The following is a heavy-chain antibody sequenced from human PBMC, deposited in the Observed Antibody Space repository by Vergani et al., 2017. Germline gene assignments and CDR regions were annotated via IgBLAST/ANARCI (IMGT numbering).Heavy chain of an antibody. D-gene: IGHD2/OR15-2a*01. CDR3: ARLSLYDADY. V-gene: IGHV4-59*01. CDR1: GGSISSYY. J-gene: IGHJ4*02. CDR2: IYYSGST. Sequence: QVQLQESGPGLVKPSETLSLTCTVSGGSISSYYWSWIRQPPGKGLVWIGYIYYSGSTNYNPSLKSRVTISVDTSKNQFSLKLSSVTAADTAVYYCARLSLYDADYWGQGTLVTVSA.